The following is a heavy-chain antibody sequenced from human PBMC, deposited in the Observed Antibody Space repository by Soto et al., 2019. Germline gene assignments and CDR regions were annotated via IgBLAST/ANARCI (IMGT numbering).Heavy chain of an antibody. CDR1: GFTFSRYA. V-gene: IGHV3-23*01. J-gene: IGHJ4*02. CDR2: ISGSGGST. D-gene: IGHD3-22*01. Sequence: EVQLLESGGGLVQPGGSLRLSCAASGFTFSRYAMNWVRQSPEKGLEWVSSISGSGGSTYYTDSVKGRFTISRDNSKNTLYLQMNSLRAGDTAVYYCAFPDDSSGFDYWGQGTLVTVSS. CDR3: AFPDDSSGFDY.